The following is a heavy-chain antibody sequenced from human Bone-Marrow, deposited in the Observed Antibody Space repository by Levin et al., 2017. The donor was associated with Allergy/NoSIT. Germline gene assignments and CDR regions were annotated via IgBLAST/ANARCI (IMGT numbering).Heavy chain of an antibody. V-gene: IGHV4-30-2*01. D-gene: IGHD5-24*01. CDR3: ARAVVATINYFDY. J-gene: IGHJ4*02. CDR1: GVSITTGGFS. CDR2: IYHSGTI. Sequence: SQTLSLTCAVSGVSITTGGFSWSWIRQPPGKGLEWIGYIYHSGTINYNPSLKSRVSISRDTSKNHFSLELTSVTAADTAVYYCARAVVATINYFDYWGQGSLVTVSS.